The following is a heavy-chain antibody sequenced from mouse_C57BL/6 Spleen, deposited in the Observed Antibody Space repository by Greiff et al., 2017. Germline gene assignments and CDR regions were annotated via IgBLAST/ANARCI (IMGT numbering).Heavy chain of an antibody. Sequence: QVQLQQPGAELVRPASSVKLSCKASGYTFTSYWMDWVKQRPGQGLEWIGNIYPSDSETHYNQKFKDKATLTVDKSSSTAYMQLSSLTSEDSAVYYCARYRAASFAYWGQGTLVTVSA. CDR2: IYPSDSET. D-gene: IGHD6-1*01. CDR1: GYTFTSYW. J-gene: IGHJ3*01. V-gene: IGHV1-61*01. CDR3: ARYRAASFAY.